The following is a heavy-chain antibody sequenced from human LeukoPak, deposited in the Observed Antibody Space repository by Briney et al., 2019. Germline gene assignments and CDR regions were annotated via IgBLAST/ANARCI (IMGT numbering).Heavy chain of an antibody. D-gene: IGHD3-3*01. CDR3: VSTLRFLPYRRFDY. V-gene: IGHV4-34*01. CDR1: GGSFSGYY. J-gene: IGHJ4*02. Sequence: SETLSLTCAVYGGSFSGYYWSWIRQPPGKGLEWIGEINHSGSTNYNPSLKSRVTISVDTSKNQFSLKLSSVTAADTAVYYCVSTLRFLPYRRFDYWGQGTLVTVSS. CDR2: INHSGST.